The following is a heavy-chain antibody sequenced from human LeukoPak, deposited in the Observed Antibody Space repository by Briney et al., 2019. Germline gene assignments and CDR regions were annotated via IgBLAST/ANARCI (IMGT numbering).Heavy chain of an antibody. J-gene: IGHJ5*02. D-gene: IGHD5-18*01. CDR2: IYYSGST. CDR1: GGSISSSSYY. V-gene: IGHV4-39*07. CDR3: ARERYSYGYPNWFDP. Sequence: SETLSLTCTVSGGSISSSSYYWGWIRQPPGKGLEWIGSIYYSGSTYYNPSLKSRVTISVDTSKNQFSLKLSSVTAADTAVYYCARERYSYGYPNWFDPWGQGTLVTVSS.